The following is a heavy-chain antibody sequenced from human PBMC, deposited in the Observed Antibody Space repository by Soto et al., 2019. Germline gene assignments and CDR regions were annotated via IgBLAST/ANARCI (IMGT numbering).Heavy chain of an antibody. CDR1: GFILRTNG. J-gene: IGHJ4*02. CDR2: FFGGGDDA. CDR3: AGPGGYSY. D-gene: IGHD2-21*02. Sequence: GGSLRLSCAAPGFILRTNGVSWVRQAPGKGLERVSSFFGGGDDAYYAGSVKGRFTVSRDNSKNTLYLQMNSLRPEDTALYYCAGPGGYSYLGQGTLVTVSS. V-gene: IGHV3-23*01.